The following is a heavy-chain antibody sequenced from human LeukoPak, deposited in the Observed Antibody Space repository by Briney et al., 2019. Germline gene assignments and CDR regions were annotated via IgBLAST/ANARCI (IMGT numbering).Heavy chain of an antibody. CDR3: ARGLGGDPFDY. CDR1: GYSISSGYY. Sequence: PSETLSLTCAVSGYSISSGYYWGWIRQPPGKGLEWIGTIYHSGSTYHNPSLKSRVTIPVDTSKNQFSLKLSSVTAADTAVYYCARGLGGDPFDYWGQGTLVTVSS. D-gene: IGHD4-17*01. V-gene: IGHV4-38-2*01. CDR2: IYHSGST. J-gene: IGHJ4*02.